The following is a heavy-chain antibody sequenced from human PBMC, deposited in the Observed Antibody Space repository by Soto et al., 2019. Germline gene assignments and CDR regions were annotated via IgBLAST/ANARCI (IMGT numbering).Heavy chain of an antibody. J-gene: IGHJ6*02. CDR1: GGSVSSGSYY. V-gene: IGHV4-61*01. CDR3: ARGGYYGDYLLGGIGSYYYGMDV. CDR2: IYYSGST. D-gene: IGHD4-17*01. Sequence: SETLSLTCTVSGGSVSSGSYYWSWIRQPPGKGLEWIGYIYYSGSTNYNPSLKSRVTISVDTSKNQFSLKLSSVTAADTAVYYCARGGYYGDYLLGGIGSYYYGMDVWGQGTTVTVSS.